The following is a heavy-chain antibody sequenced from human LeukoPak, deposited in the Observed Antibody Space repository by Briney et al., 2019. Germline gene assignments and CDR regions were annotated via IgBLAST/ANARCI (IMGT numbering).Heavy chain of an antibody. J-gene: IGHJ3*02. Sequence: SETLSLTCTVSGGSISTYYWSWIRQPPGKGLEWIGYMYYSGYTNYNPSLMSRVTISVDTSKNQFSLKLNSVTAADTAVYYCARVFDSGQDYGDFLLGYAFDIWGQGTMVTVSS. D-gene: IGHD4-17*01. CDR2: MYYSGYT. CDR1: GGSISTYY. CDR3: ARVFDSGQDYGDFLLGYAFDI. V-gene: IGHV4-59*01.